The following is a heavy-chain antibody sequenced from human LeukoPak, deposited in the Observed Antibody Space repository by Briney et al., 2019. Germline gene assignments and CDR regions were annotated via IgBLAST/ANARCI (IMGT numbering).Heavy chain of an antibody. CDR1: GGSFSGYY. CDR3: VRGFTLFDP. CDR2: INHSGST. Sequence: SETLSLTCAVYGGSFSGYYWSWIRQPPGKGLEWIGEINHSGSTNYNPSLKSRVTISVDTSKNQFSLNLSSVTAADTALYYCVRGFTLFDPWGQGTLVTVSS. J-gene: IGHJ5*02. V-gene: IGHV4-34*01. D-gene: IGHD2/OR15-2a*01.